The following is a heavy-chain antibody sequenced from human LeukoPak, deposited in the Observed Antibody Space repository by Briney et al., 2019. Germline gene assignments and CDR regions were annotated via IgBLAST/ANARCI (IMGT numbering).Heavy chain of an antibody. J-gene: IGHJ4*02. CDR1: GFTFSSYA. CDR3: ARTAPSTQAWYYYDSSGYFYYFDY. CDR2: ISYDGSNK. Sequence: PGGSLRLSCAASGFTFSSYAMHWVRQAPGKGLEWVAVISYDGSNKYYADSVKGRFTISRDNSKNTLYLQMNSLRAEDTAVYYCARTAPSTQAWYYYDSSGYFYYFDYWGQGTLVTVSS. V-gene: IGHV3-30*14. D-gene: IGHD3-22*01.